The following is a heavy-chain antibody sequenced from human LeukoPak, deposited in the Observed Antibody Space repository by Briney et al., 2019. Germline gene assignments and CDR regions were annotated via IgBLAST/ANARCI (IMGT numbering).Heavy chain of an antibody. V-gene: IGHV6-1*01. Sequence: SQTLSLTCAISGDSVSSNSAAWNWIRQSPSRGLEWLGRTYYRSKWYNDYAVSVKSRITINPDTSKNQFSLQLNSVTPEDTAVYYCARDLRAMVYATPGVIPDAFDIWGQGTMVTVSS. D-gene: IGHD2-8*01. CDR2: TYYRSKWYN. CDR1: GDSVSSNSAA. J-gene: IGHJ3*02. CDR3: ARDLRAMVYATPGVIPDAFDI.